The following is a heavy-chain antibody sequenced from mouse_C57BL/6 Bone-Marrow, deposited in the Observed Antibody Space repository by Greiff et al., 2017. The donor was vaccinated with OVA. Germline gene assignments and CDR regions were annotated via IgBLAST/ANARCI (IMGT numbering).Heavy chain of an antibody. CDR1: GFSLTSYG. Sequence: VKVVESGPGLVQPSQSLSITCTVSGFSLTSYGVPWVRQSPGKGLEWLGVIWSGGSTDYNAAFISRLSISKDNSKSQVFFKMNSLQADDTAIYYCARKGKWTMDYWGQGTSVTVSS. CDR3: ARKGKWTMDY. V-gene: IGHV2-2*01. J-gene: IGHJ4*01. CDR2: IWSGGST. D-gene: IGHD1-3*01.